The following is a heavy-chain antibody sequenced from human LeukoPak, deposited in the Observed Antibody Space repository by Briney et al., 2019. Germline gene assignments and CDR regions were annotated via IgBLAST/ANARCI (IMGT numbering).Heavy chain of an antibody. CDR3: ARGYYGSGSYYAHYFDY. Sequence: GASVKVSCKASGGTFSSYAISWVRQAPGQGLEWMGGIIPIFGTTNYAQKFQGRVTITADESTSTAYMELSSLRSEDTAVYYCARGYYGSGSYYAHYFDYWGQGTLVTVSS. J-gene: IGHJ4*02. D-gene: IGHD3-10*01. CDR1: GGTFSSYA. V-gene: IGHV1-69*13. CDR2: IIPIFGTT.